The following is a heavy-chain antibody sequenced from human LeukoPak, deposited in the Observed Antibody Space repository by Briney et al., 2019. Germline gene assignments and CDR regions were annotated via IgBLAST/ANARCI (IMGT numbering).Heavy chain of an antibody. CDR1: EFTFSSYW. D-gene: IGHD3-3*01. Sequence: GGSLRLSCAASEFTFSSYWMSWVRQAPGKGLEWVANINQDGSEKYYVDSVKGRFTISRDNAKNSLYLQMNSLRAEDTAVYYCARDQGFSYYFYYMDVWGKGTTVTISS. J-gene: IGHJ6*03. CDR2: INQDGSEK. CDR3: ARDQGFSYYFYYMDV. V-gene: IGHV3-7*01.